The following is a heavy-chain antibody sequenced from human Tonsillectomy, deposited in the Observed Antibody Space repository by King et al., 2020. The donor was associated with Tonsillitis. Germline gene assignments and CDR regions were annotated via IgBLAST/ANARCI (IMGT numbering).Heavy chain of an antibody. D-gene: IGHD2-21*01. CDR2: IKSNLDGGTT. V-gene: IGHV3-15*01. CDR3: TTPVAWLFHPNS. Sequence: EQLVQSGGGLVKPGGSLRLSCAASGFTFTNAWMSWVRQAPGKGLEWVGRIKSNLDGGTTDYAAPVKGRFTISRDDSKNIVYLEMNSLKTEDTAVYYCTTPVAWLFHPNSWGQGTLVTVSS. CDR1: GFTFTNAW. J-gene: IGHJ4*02.